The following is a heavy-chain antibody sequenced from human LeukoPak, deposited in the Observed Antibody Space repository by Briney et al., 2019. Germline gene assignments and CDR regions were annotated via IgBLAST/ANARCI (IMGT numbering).Heavy chain of an antibody. Sequence: GASVKVSCKASRYTFTGYYMYWARQAPGQGLKWMGWLNPNSGGTNYAQKFQGRVTMTRATSISTAYMELSRLRSDDAAVYYCARGLLRSAAAGPAVYGYWGQGTLVTVSS. J-gene: IGHJ4*02. D-gene: IGHD6-13*01. CDR2: LNPNSGGT. CDR3: ARGLLRSAAAGPAVYGY. V-gene: IGHV1-2*02. CDR1: RYTFTGYY.